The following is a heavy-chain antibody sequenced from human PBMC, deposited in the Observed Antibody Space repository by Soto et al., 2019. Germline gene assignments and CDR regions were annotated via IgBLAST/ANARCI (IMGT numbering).Heavy chain of an antibody. Sequence: GSLRLSCAASGFTFSDYYMDWIRQAPGKGLEWVSYISTSGTTIYYADSVKGRFTISRDNAKNSLYLQMNSLRAEDTAVYYCAKRGSSGWYETYFDSWGQGTLVTVSS. V-gene: IGHV3-11*01. D-gene: IGHD6-19*01. J-gene: IGHJ4*02. CDR2: ISTSGTTI. CDR3: AKRGSSGWYETYFDS. CDR1: GFTFSDYY.